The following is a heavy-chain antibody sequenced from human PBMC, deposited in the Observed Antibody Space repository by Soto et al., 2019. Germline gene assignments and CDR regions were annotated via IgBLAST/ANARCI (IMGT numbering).Heavy chain of an antibody. CDR1: GYTFTNYG. J-gene: IGHJ6*02. CDR2: ISGYNGNT. Sequence: GASVKVSCKASGYTFTNYGITWVRQAPGQGLECMGWISGYNGNTNYVQNLQGRVTMTTDTSTYTAYMELRSLRSDDTAVYYCARDRRDLGTRLYYGKDVWGQGTTVTVSS. D-gene: IGHD2-2*01. V-gene: IGHV1-18*04. CDR3: ARDRRDLGTRLYYGKDV.